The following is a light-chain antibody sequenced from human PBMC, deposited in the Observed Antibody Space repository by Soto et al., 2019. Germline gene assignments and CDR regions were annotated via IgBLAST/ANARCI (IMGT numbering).Light chain of an antibody. Sequence: DIQMTQSPSSLSASVGDRVTITCQASQDISNYLNWYQQKPGKAPKLLIYDASIFETGVPSRFSGSGSGTDFTFTISSLQPEDSATYYCQQYDNRPVTFGQGTKLEIK. V-gene: IGKV1-33*01. CDR1: QDISNY. CDR2: DAS. CDR3: QQYDNRPVT. J-gene: IGKJ2*01.